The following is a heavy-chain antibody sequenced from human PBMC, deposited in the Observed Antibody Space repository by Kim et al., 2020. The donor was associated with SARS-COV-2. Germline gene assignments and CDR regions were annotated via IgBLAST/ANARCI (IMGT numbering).Heavy chain of an antibody. CDR2: IYYSGST. CDR3: ARVVVITPDFDY. D-gene: IGHD3-22*01. J-gene: IGHJ4*02. Sequence: QPPGKGLEWIGSIYYSGSTYYNPSLKSRVTISVDTSKNQFSLKLSSVTAADTAVYYCARVVVITPDFDYWGQGTLVTVSS. V-gene: IGHV4-39*01.